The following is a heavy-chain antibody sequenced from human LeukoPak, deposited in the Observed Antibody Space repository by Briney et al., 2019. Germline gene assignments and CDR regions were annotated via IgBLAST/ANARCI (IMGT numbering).Heavy chain of an antibody. V-gene: IGHV3-7*01. D-gene: IGHD3-9*01. CDR2: KKQDGSEK. J-gene: IGHJ3*02. CDR1: GFTLSSSC. CDR3: ASRNFDWLFFPDAFDI. Sequence: RGGSLTLSCTATGFTLSSSCLSWVGQAPLMVLPSVANKKQDGSEKYYVDSVKGRFTISRDNAKNSLYLQMNSLRAEDTAVYYCASRNFDWLFFPDAFDIWGQGTMVTVSS.